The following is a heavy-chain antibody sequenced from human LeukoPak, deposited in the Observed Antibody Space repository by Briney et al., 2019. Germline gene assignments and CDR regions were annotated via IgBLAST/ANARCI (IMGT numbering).Heavy chain of an antibody. Sequence: PSETLSLTCAVYGGSFSGYYWSWIRQPPGKGLEWIGEINHSGSTNYNPSLKSRVTISVDTSKNQFSLKLSSMTAADTAVYYCARSFTPSFDYWGQGTLVTVSS. CDR1: GGSFSGYY. CDR2: INHSGST. CDR3: ARSFTPSFDY. V-gene: IGHV4-34*01. J-gene: IGHJ4*02.